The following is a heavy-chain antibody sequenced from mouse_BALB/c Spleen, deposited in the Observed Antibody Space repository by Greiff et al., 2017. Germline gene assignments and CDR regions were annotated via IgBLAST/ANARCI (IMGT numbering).Heavy chain of an antibody. CDR1: GFTFTDYY. CDR2: IRNKANGYTT. J-gene: IGHJ4*01. V-gene: IGHV7-3*02. CDR3: ARDTEYGNPMDY. Sequence: EVKLQESGGGLVQPGGSLRLSCATSGFTFTDYYMSWVRQPPGKALEWLGFIRNKANGYTTEYSASVKGRFTISRDNSQSILYLQMNTLRAEDSATYYCARDTEYGNPMDYWGQGTSVTVSS. D-gene: IGHD2-10*02.